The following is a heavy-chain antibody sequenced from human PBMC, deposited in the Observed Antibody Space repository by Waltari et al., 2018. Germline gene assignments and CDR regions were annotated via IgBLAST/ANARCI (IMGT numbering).Heavy chain of an antibody. D-gene: IGHD6-13*01. CDR3: ARDPRYSSSWANFDY. Sequence: EVQLVESGGGLVQPGGSLRLSCAASGFTFSSYWMSWVRQAPGKGLEWVANIKQDGSEKDYVDSVKGRFTISRDNAKNSLYLQMNSLRAEDTAVYYCARDPRYSSSWANFDYWGQGTLVTVSS. CDR2: IKQDGSEK. V-gene: IGHV3-7*01. J-gene: IGHJ4*02. CDR1: GFTFSSYW.